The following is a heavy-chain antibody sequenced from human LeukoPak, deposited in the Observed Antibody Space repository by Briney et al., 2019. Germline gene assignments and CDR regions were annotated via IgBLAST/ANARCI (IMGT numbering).Heavy chain of an antibody. V-gene: IGHV3-23*01. CDR3: ANSLSHYYGSSGYYLDY. CDR1: GFTFSSYA. Sequence: GGSLRLSCAASGFTFSSYAMSWVRQAPGKGLEWVSAISGSGGSTYYADSVKGRFTISRDNSKNTLYLQMNSLRAEDTAVYYCANSLSHYYGSSGYYLDYWGQGTLVTVSS. CDR2: ISGSGGST. D-gene: IGHD3-22*01. J-gene: IGHJ4*02.